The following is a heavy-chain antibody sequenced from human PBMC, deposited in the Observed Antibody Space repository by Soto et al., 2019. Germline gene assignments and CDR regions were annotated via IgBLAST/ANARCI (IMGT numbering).Heavy chain of an antibody. V-gene: IGHV3-23*01. CDR3: ARDLDYRGSFDY. Sequence: PGGSLRLSCTASGFTLSTYAMSWVRQAPGKRLESFSTISGSGGSTYYADSVKGWFTISRDNSKNTLYLQMNSLRAEDTAVYYCARDLDYRGSFDYWGRGTLDTVSS. CDR2: ISGSGGST. D-gene: IGHD3-16*01. CDR1: GFTLSTYA. J-gene: IGHJ4*02.